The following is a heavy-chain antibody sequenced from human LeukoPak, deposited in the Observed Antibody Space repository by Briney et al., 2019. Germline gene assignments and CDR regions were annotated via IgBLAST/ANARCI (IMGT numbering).Heavy chain of an antibody. D-gene: IGHD1-7*01. V-gene: IGHV3-21*01. CDR1: GFTFSSYS. CDR2: ISSSSTYI. J-gene: IGHJ4*02. Sequence: PGGSLRLSCAASGFTFSSYSLNWVRQAPGKGLEWVSCISSSSTYIYYADSVKGRFTISRDNAKNSLYLQMNSLRAEDTAVYYCARAHNWKYGTFDYWGQGTLVTVSS. CDR3: ARAHNWKYGTFDY.